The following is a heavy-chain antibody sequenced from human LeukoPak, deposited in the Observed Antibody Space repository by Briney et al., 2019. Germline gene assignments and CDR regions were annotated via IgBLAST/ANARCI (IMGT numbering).Heavy chain of an antibody. CDR3: ARDKKYPQLYAFDI. V-gene: IGHV4-38-2*02. Sequence: SETLSLTCTVSGSSISRGYYWGRIRQPPGKGLEWIGRIYHSESTYYNPSLKIRVSTSVDTSKIQFSLKLSAVTAAYTAVYYCARDKKYPQLYAFDIWGQGTMVTVSS. CDR1: GSSISRGYY. J-gene: IGHJ3*02. D-gene: IGHD2-2*02. CDR2: IYHSEST.